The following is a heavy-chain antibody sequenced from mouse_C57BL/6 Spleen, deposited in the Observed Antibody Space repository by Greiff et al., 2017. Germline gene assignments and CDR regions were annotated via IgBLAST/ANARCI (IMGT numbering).Heavy chain of an antibody. Sequence: EVKVEESGPGLVKPSQSLSLTCSVTGYSITSGYYWNWIRQFPGNKLEWMGYISYDGSNNYNPSLKNRISITRDTSKNQFFLKLNSVTTEDTATYYGARDRWLLRGDYFDYWGQGTTLTVSS. CDR1: GYSITSGYY. CDR2: ISYDGSN. D-gene: IGHD2-3*01. J-gene: IGHJ2*01. CDR3: ARDRWLLRGDYFDY. V-gene: IGHV3-6*01.